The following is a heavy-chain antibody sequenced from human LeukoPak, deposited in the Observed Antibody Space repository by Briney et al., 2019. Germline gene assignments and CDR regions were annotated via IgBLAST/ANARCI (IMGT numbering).Heavy chain of an antibody. J-gene: IGHJ4*02. V-gene: IGHV3-21*01. CDR2: ISSTGSYI. CDR1: GFTFRSFS. Sequence: GGSLRLSCAASGFTFRSFSMNWVRQAPGKGLEWVSSISSTGSYIYYADSLKGRFTISRDNAKKSLYLQMNSLRAEDTAVYYCARASSGWAADLYYFDYWGQGNLVTVSS. D-gene: IGHD6-19*01. CDR3: ARASSGWAADLYYFDY.